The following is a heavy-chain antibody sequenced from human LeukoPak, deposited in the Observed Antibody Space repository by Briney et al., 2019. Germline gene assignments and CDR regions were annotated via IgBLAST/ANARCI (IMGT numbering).Heavy chain of an antibody. CDR3: ARARWGYISFDY. D-gene: IGHD5-24*01. J-gene: IGHJ4*02. Sequence: GGSLRLSCAASGFTFSSYSMNWVRQAPGKGLEWVSYISSSGSTIYYADSVKGRFTISRDNAKDSLYLQMNSLRAEDTAVYYCARARWGYISFDYWGQGTLVTVSS. CDR2: ISSSGSTI. V-gene: IGHV3-48*04. CDR1: GFTFSSYS.